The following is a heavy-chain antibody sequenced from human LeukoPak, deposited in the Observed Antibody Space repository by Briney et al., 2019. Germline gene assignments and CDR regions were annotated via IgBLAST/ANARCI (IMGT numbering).Heavy chain of an antibody. V-gene: IGHV3-53*01. J-gene: IGHJ4*02. CDR2: IRSDGTT. D-gene: IGHD5-24*01. Sequence: GGSLRLSCAASGLTVSSRYMSWVRQAPGKGLEWVSVIRSDGTTAYADSVKGRFTISRDTSRNTLYLQMNSLRAEDTAVYYCAREFLFRDGYYHGFDYWGQGALVTVSS. CDR1: GLTVSSRY. CDR3: AREFLFRDGYYHGFDY.